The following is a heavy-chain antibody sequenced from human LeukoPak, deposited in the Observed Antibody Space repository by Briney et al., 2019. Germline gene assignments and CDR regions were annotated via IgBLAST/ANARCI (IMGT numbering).Heavy chain of an antibody. CDR1: GFTFSSYE. J-gene: IGHJ5*02. Sequence: PGGSLRLSCAASGFTFSSYEMNWVRQAPGKGLEWVSYISSSGSTIYYADSVKGRFTISRDNAKNSLYLHMNSLRAEDTAVYYCARRAKGWFDPWGQGTLVTASS. CDR2: ISSSGSTI. CDR3: ARRAKGWFDP. V-gene: IGHV3-48*03.